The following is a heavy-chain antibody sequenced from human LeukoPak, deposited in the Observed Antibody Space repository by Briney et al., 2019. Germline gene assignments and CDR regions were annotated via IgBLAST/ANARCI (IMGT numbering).Heavy chain of an antibody. J-gene: IGHJ6*01. CDR2: INWNGGST. D-gene: IGHD2-15*01. V-gene: IGHV3-20*04. CDR3: ARXLLXSXXXXXDV. Sequence: GGSLRLSCAASGFTFSSYSMSWVRQAPGKGLEWVSGINWNGGSTGYGEAVKGRFTISRDSAKKSLYLQMNSLRDEDTALYYCARXLLXSXXXXXDVWXXGTTVTVS. CDR1: GFTFSSYS.